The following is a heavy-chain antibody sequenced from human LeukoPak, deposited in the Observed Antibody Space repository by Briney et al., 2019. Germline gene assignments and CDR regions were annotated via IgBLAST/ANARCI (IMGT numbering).Heavy chain of an antibody. CDR2: IYYSGST. CDR3: ARRSNDILTGYSEMDV. CDR1: GGSISSSSYY. V-gene: IGHV4-39*07. D-gene: IGHD3-9*01. J-gene: IGHJ6*04. Sequence: SETLSLTCTVSGGSISSSSYYWGWIRQPPGKGLEWIGSIYYSGSTNYNPSLKSRVTISVDTSKNQFSLRLSSVTAADTAVYYCARRSNDILTGYSEMDVWGKGTTVTVSS.